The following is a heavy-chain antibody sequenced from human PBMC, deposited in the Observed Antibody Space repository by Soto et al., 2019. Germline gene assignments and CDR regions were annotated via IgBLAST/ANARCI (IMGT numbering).Heavy chain of an antibody. Sequence: QVQLQESGPGLVKPSETLSLTCTVSGGSISSYYWSWIRQPPGKGLEWIGYIYYSGSTNYNPSLKSRVTISVDTSKNQFSLKLSSVTAADTAVYYCARAYCSSTSCYAPRYFDLWGRGTLVTVSS. J-gene: IGHJ2*01. CDR2: IYYSGST. CDR3: ARAYCSSTSCYAPRYFDL. CDR1: GGSISSYY. D-gene: IGHD2-2*01. V-gene: IGHV4-59*01.